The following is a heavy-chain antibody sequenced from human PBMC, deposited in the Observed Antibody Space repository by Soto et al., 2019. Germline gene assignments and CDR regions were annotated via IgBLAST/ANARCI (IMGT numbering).Heavy chain of an antibody. CDR1: GFIFSSYA. CDR3: AKDLYCTSASCSKSYDY. CDR2: FSAGT. J-gene: IGHJ4*02. D-gene: IGHD2-15*01. Sequence: GGSLRLSFAASGFIFSSYAMTWVRQAPGKGLEWVSTFSAGTHYADSVKGRFTISRDNSKNTCYLQMNSLRVEDTAVYYCAKDLYCTSASCSKSYDYWGQGTVVTV. V-gene: IGHV3-23*01.